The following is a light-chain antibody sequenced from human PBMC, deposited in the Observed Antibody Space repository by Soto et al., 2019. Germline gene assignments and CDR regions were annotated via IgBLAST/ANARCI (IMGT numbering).Light chain of an antibody. V-gene: IGLV1-40*01. Sequence: QSVLPQPPSVSGAPGQRGTISCSGTSTNIGPGYDVHWYQHLPVRAPKLLIHGYTNRPSGVPDRFSGSKSGTSASLAINGVQAADDGDYDCQSYDSSLSGAVFGGGTKLTDL. CDR1: STNIGPGYD. CDR3: QSYDSSLSGAV. J-gene: IGLJ2*01. CDR2: GYT.